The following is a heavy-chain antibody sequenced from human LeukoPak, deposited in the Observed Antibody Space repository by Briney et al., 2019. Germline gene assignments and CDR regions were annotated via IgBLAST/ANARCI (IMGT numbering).Heavy chain of an antibody. CDR3: ARRGDFWSGYSNMDV. CDR1: GLTFSSYS. V-gene: IGHV3-21*01. CDR2: ISSSSSYI. D-gene: IGHD3-3*01. J-gene: IGHJ6*03. Sequence: PGGSLRLSCAASGLTFSSYSMNWVRQAPGKGLEWVSSISSSSSYIYYADSVKGRFTISRDNAKNSLYLQMNSLRAEDTAVYYCARRGDFWSGYSNMDVWGKGTTVTVSS.